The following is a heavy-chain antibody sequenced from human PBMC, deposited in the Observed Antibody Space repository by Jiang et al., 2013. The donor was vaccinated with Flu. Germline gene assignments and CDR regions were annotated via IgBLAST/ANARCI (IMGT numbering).Heavy chain of an antibody. D-gene: IGHD6-19*01. CDR3: ARGYNCGFSRGCIAVYFDY. V-gene: IGHV3-30*01. CDR1: GFTFSSYA. Sequence: VQLVESGGGVVQPGRSLRLSCAASGFTFSSYAMHWVRQAPGKGLEWVAVISYDGSNKYYAGSVKGRFTISRDNSKNTLYLQMNSLRAEDTAVYYCARGYNCGFSRGCIAVYFDYWGQGTLVTVSS. CDR2: ISYDGSNK. J-gene: IGHJ4*02.